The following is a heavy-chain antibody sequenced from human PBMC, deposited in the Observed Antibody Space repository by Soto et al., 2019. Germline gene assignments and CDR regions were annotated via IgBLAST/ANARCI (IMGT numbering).Heavy chain of an antibody. CDR3: GRDPFFGVVGV. D-gene: IGHD3-3*01. CDR1: GGSISNHY. V-gene: IGHV4-59*11. Sequence: QVHLQGSGPGQVKPSETLSLTCTVSGGSISNHYLIWIRQPPGKGLEWIGYFSNSGTTKINPALPSRVTITADTSKNQFPLKLNSVTPADTAVYFWGRDPFFGVVGVWGQGTRVTVSS. J-gene: IGHJ3*01. CDR2: FSNSGTT.